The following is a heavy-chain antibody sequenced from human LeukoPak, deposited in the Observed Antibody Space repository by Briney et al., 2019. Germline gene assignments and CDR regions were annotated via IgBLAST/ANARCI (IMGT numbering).Heavy chain of an antibody. CDR3: AKDVEMATIEGNFDY. Sequence: GGSLRLSCAASGFTFSSYGMHWVRQAPGKGLEWGAVISYDGSNKYYADTVKGRFTISRDNSKNTLYLQMNSLRAEDTAVYYCAKDVEMATIEGNFDYWGQGTLVTVSS. J-gene: IGHJ4*02. CDR1: GFTFSSYG. V-gene: IGHV3-30*18. CDR2: ISYDGSNK. D-gene: IGHD5-24*01.